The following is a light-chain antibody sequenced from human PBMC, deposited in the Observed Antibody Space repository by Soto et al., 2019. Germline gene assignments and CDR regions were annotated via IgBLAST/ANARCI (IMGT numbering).Light chain of an antibody. CDR1: QSVNNNY. CDR2: GAS. V-gene: IGKV3-20*01. Sequence: EIVLTQSPGTLSLSPGDRATLSCEASQSVNNNYLAWYQHKPGQAPRLLIYGASSRATGIPDRFSGSGSGTDFTLTIRILVPEDFAVYYCQQYDTSLPYTFGGGTKVDIK. CDR3: QQYDTSLPYT. J-gene: IGKJ4*01.